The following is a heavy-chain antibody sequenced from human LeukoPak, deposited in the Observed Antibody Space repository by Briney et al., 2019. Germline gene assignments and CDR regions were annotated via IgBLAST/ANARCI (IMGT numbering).Heavy chain of an antibody. V-gene: IGHV1-8*01. CDR2: MNPNSDNT. CDR3: AREGGSGFSYYFDN. Sequence: ASVKVSCKTSGYTFTSYDINWVRQAPGQGLEWMGWMNPNSDNTGSAQKFQGRITMTRDTSVDTAHMELSGLTSEDTAIYYCAREGGSGFSYYFDNWGQGTLVTVSS. D-gene: IGHD3-22*01. J-gene: IGHJ4*02. CDR1: GYTFTSYD.